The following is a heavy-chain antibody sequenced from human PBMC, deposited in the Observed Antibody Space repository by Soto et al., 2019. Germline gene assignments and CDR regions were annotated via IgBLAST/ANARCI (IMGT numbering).Heavy chain of an antibody. Sequence: GGSLRLSCAASGFTFSSYAMSWVRQAPGKGLVWVSRINSNGSSTCYADSVKGRFTISRDNAKNTLYLQMNSLRAEDTAVYYCAREYSSSPYFDYWGQGTLVNVSS. CDR1: GFTFSSYA. CDR3: AREYSSSPYFDY. CDR2: INSNGSST. D-gene: IGHD6-13*01. V-gene: IGHV3-74*01. J-gene: IGHJ4*02.